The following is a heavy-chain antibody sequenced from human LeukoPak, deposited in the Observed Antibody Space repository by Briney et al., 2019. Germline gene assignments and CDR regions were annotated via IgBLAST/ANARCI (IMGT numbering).Heavy chain of an antibody. CDR3: ARPNCSGGSCLIDY. Sequence: SGTLSLTCGASGGSITTTNWWSWVRQPPGQGLEWIGEISLSGLTNYNPSLKSRVTISVDTSKNQFSLKLSSVTAADTAVYYCARPNCSGGSCLIDYWGQGTLVTVSS. J-gene: IGHJ4*02. D-gene: IGHD2-15*01. V-gene: IGHV4-4*02. CDR1: GGSITTTNW. CDR2: ISLSGLT.